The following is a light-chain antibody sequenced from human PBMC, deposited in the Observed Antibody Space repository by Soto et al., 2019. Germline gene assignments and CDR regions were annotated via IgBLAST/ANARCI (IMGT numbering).Light chain of an antibody. CDR3: LQQSGYPLT. V-gene: IGKV1-17*01. CDR1: QGIGNK. Sequence: DIQMTQSPSSLSASVGDRVTITCRASQGIGNKLGWYQQKPGKAPKRLIYGASTLQSGVPSRFSGSGSGTEFTLTISSLQPEDFATYYCLQQSGYPLTFGGGTKVEIK. CDR2: GAS. J-gene: IGKJ4*01.